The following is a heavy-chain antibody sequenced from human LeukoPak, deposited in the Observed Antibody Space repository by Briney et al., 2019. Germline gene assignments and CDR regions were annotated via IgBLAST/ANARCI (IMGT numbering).Heavy chain of an antibody. Sequence: PGGSLRLSCAASGSTFNSYGMHWVRQAPGKGLEWVAFIRYDGGNKYYADSVKGRFTISRDNSKNTLYLQMNSLRVEDTAVYYCAKELPNYDFWSAHISSSSDFDYWGQGTLVTVSS. CDR2: IRYDGGNK. CDR3: AKELPNYDFWSAHISSSSDFDY. V-gene: IGHV3-30*02. D-gene: IGHD3-3*01. CDR1: GSTFNSYG. J-gene: IGHJ4*02.